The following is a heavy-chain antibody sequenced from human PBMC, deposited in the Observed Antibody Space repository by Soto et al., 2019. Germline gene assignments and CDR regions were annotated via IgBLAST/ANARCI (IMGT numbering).Heavy chain of an antibody. CDR3: ARAPRGYGDYLGLEAFDI. D-gene: IGHD4-17*01. V-gene: IGHV1-46*01. J-gene: IGHJ3*02. CDR1: GYTFTSYY. CDR2: INPSGGST. Sequence: GASVKVSCKASGYTFTSYYMHWVRQAPGQGLEWMGIINPSGGSTSYAQKFQGRVTMTRDTSTSTVYMELSSLRSEDTAVYYCARAPRGYGDYLGLEAFDIWGQGTMVTVSS.